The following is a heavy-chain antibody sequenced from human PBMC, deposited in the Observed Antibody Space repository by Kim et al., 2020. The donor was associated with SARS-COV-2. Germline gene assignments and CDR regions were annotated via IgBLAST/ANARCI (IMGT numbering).Heavy chain of an antibody. CDR1: GFTFSSYA. J-gene: IGHJ4*01. CDR3: ARALYMIGVVITAHLDY. V-gene: IGHV3-30*04. D-gene: IGHD3-22*01. Sequence: GGSLRLSCAASGFTFSSYAMYWVRQAPGKGLEWVAVISYDGSNKYYADSVKGRFTISRDNSKNTLYLQMNSLRAEDTAVYYCARALYMIGVVITAHLDY. CDR2: ISYDGSNK.